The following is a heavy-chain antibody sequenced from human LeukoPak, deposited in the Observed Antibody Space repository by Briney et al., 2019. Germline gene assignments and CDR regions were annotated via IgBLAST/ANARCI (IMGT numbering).Heavy chain of an antibody. Sequence: ASVKVSCKASGGTFSSYAISWVQQAPGQGLEWMGRIIPILGIANYAQKFQGRVTITADKSTSTAYMELSSLRSEDTAVYYCARDSMYSSSWETEYFQHWGQGTLVTVSS. D-gene: IGHD6-13*01. CDR1: GGTFSSYA. V-gene: IGHV1-69*04. CDR2: IIPILGIA. CDR3: ARDSMYSSSWETEYFQH. J-gene: IGHJ1*01.